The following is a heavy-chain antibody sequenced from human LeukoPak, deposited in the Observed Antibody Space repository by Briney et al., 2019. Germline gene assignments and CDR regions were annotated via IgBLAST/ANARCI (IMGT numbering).Heavy chain of an antibody. D-gene: IGHD1-26*01. J-gene: IGHJ4*02. V-gene: IGHV4-39*01. CDR3: ARQVVEATLGYFDY. CDR2: DYYRGSP. CDR1: GGSITSTSYY. Sequence: SETLSLTCTVSGGSITSTSYYWVCIPQPPGKGLEGIGSDYYRGSPYYNPSLKSRVTISVDSSKNHISLKLSSVTAANSAVYYCARQVVEATLGYFDYWGQGTLITVSS.